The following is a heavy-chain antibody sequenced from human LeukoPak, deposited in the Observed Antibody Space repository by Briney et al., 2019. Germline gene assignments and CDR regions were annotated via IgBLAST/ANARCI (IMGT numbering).Heavy chain of an antibody. J-gene: IGHJ4*02. CDR3: ARQSVPAMVASKTAGVVDY. V-gene: IGHV5-51*01. CDR2: IYPGDSDT. D-gene: IGHD5-18*01. Sequence: GESLKISCKGSGYSFTSYWIGWVRQMPGKGLEWMGIIYPGDSDTRYSPSFQGQVTISADKSISTAYLQWSSLKASDTAMYYCARQSVPAMVASKTAGVVDYWGQGTLVTVSS. CDR1: GYSFTSYW.